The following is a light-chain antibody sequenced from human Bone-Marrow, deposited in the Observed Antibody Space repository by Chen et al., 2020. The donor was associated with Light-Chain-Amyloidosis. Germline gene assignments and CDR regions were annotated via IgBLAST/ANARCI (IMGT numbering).Light chain of an antibody. CDR3: QVWDRSSDRPV. CDR2: DDS. J-gene: IGLJ3*02. Sequence: SYVLTQPSSVSVAPGQTATIAWGGNNIGSTSVHWHQQTPGQAPLLVVYDDSDRPSGIPERLSGANSGNAATLTISRVEAGDEADYYCQVWDRSSDRPVFGGGTKLTVL. CDR1: NIGSTS. V-gene: IGLV3-21*02.